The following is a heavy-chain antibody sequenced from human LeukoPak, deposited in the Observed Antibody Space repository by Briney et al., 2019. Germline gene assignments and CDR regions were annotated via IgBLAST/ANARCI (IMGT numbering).Heavy chain of an antibody. CDR2: ISGSGTTT. D-gene: IGHD6-19*01. V-gene: IGHV3-23*01. Sequence: GRSLRLSCAASGFTFSTYAMNWVRQAPGKGLEWVSVISGSGTTTYYADSVKGRFAISRDNSKNTLYLQMNSLRAEDTAIYYCAKAHSTGWLYYFDYWGQGTLVTVSS. CDR3: AKAHSTGWLYYFDY. CDR1: GFTFSTYA. J-gene: IGHJ4*02.